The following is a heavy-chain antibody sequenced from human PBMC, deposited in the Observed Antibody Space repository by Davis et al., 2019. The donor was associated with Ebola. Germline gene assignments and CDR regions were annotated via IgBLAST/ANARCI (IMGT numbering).Heavy chain of an antibody. J-gene: IGHJ4*02. D-gene: IGHD3-10*01. CDR2: ISNHNGNT. V-gene: IGHV1-18*04. CDR1: GYDFTDHY. Sequence: ASVKVSCKSSGYDFTDHYIHWVRQAPGQGLEWMGWISNHNGNTNYAQKFQGRVTLTTDTSTRTAYMELRSLRSDDTAMYYCARGGEKLAYWGQGTLVTVSS. CDR3: ARGGEKLAY.